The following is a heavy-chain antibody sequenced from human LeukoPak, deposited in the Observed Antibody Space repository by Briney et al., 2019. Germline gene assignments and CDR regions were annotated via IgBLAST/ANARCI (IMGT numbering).Heavy chain of an antibody. J-gene: IGHJ4*02. CDR1: GYTFTGYY. CDR3: ARGSVSGYGYFDY. V-gene: IGHV1-2*04. CDR2: INPNSGGT. Sequence: ASVKVSCKASGYTFTGYYMHWVRQAPGQGLEWMGWINPNSGGTNYAQKLQGWVTMTRDTSISTAYLELSRLRSDDTAVYYCARGSVSGYGYFDYWGQGTLVTVSS. D-gene: IGHD5-12*01.